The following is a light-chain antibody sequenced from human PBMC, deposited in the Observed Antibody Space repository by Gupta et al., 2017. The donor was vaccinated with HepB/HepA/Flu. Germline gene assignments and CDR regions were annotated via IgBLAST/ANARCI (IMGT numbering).Light chain of an antibody. V-gene: IGKV1-8*01. CDR3: QQYYSYTFT. Sequence: AIRMTQSPSSFSASTGDRVTITCRASQGSSSYLAWYQQKPGKAPKPLIYSASTLQSGVPSRFSGSGSGTDFTLTISCLQSEDFATYYCQQYYSYTFTFGPGTKVDIK. CDR1: QGSSSY. CDR2: SAS. J-gene: IGKJ3*01.